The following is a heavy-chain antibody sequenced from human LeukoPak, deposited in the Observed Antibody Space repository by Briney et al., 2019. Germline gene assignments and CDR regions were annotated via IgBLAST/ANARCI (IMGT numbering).Heavy chain of an antibody. Sequence: AGESLRLSCAASGFTLSSYWMSWVRQAPGKGLEWVANIKEDGSEKYYVDSVKGRFTISRDNAKNSLYLQMNSLRAEDTAVYYCARAGYSGFDSYYYYYGMDVSGQGTTVTVYS. D-gene: IGHD5-12*01. J-gene: IGHJ6*02. V-gene: IGHV3-7*01. CDR3: ARAGYSGFDSYYYYYGMDV. CDR1: GFTLSSYW. CDR2: IKEDGSEK.